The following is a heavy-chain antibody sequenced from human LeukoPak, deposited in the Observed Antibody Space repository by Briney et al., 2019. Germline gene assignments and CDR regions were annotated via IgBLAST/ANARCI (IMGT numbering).Heavy chain of an antibody. J-gene: IGHJ4*02. D-gene: IGHD6-13*01. CDR3: ARTAGYSSSWYIDY. Sequence: SETLSLTCSVSGGSISSGGYSWSWIRQPPGKGLEWIGYIYHSGSTYYNPSLKCRVTISVDRSKNQFSLKLSSVTAADTAVYYCARTAGYSSSWYIDYWGQGTLVTVSS. CDR1: GGSISSGGYS. CDR2: IYHSGST. V-gene: IGHV4-30-2*01.